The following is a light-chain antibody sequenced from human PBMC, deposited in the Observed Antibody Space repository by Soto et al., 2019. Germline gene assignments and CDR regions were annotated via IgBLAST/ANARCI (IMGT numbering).Light chain of an antibody. V-gene: IGLV4-69*01. Sequence: QLVLTQSPSASASLGASVKLTCTLSSGHSSYAIAWHQQQPEKGPRNLMKLNSDGSHSKGDGIPDRFSGSSSGAERYLTISSLQSEDEADYYCQTWGTGIRVFGTGTKLTVL. CDR3: QTWGTGIRV. CDR2: LNSDGSH. CDR1: SGHSSYA. J-gene: IGLJ1*01.